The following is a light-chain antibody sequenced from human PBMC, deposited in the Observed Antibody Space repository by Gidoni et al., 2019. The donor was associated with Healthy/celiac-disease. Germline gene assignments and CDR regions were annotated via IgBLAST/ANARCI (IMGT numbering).Light chain of an antibody. J-gene: IGLJ3*02. Sequence: SYELTQRPSVSVSPGQKASITCSGKKLGAQYACWFQQKPCQSPVLVIYQDTKRPSGLPERFSGSNPVNTATLPIRGTQAMDEADYYCQAWASSTASWVFGGGTKLTVL. CDR1: KLGAQY. CDR3: QAWASSTASWV. V-gene: IGLV3-1*01. CDR2: QDT.